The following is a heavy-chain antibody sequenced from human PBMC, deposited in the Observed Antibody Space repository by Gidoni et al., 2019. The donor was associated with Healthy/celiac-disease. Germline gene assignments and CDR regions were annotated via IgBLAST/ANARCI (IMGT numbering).Heavy chain of an antibody. CDR3: AREEWFRELYY. V-gene: IGHV4-31*02. D-gene: IGHD3-10*01. CDR2: IYYSGST. J-gene: IGHJ4*02. Sequence: WIRQHPGKGLEWIGYIYYSGSTYYNPSLKSRVTISVDTSKNQFSLKLSSVTAADTAVYYCAREEWFRELYYWGQGTLVTVSS.